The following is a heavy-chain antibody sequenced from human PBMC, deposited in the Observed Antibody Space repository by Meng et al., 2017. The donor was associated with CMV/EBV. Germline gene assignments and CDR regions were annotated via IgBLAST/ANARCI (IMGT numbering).Heavy chain of an antibody. J-gene: IGHJ4*02. V-gene: IGHV1-18*01. CDR1: GYTFTSYD. Sequence: ASVKVSCKASGYTFTSYDINWVRQAPGQGLEWMGWISAYNGNTNYAQKLQGRVTMTTDTSTSTAYMELRSLRSDDTAVYYCARDDLKYSGSYSTDYWGQGTLVTVSS. CDR2: ISAYNGNT. CDR3: ARDDLKYSGSYSTDY. D-gene: IGHD1-26*01.